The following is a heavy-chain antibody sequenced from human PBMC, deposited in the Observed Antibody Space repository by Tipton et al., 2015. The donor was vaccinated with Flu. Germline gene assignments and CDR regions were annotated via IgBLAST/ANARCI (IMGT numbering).Heavy chain of an antibody. CDR2: IKADGSEK. CDR3: ASENRGDYDS. CDR1: GFSISNGW. J-gene: IGHJ3*02. Sequence: AVSGFSISNGWMDWVRQAPGKGLEWVANIKADGSEKQYVDSVKGRFTIARDNAKNSLYLQMNSLRAEDTAVYYCASENRGDYDSWGQGTKVTVSS. D-gene: IGHD3-16*01. V-gene: IGHV3-7*01.